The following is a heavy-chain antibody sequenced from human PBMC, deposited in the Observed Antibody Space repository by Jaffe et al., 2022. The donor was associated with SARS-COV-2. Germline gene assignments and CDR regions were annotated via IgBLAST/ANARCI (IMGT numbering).Heavy chain of an antibody. V-gene: IGHV3-7*01. CDR2: INQDGSEK. CDR1: GFTFSNYW. D-gene: IGHD3-16*01. CDR3: TRGHPFGSY. Sequence: EVQLVESGGGLVQPGGSLRLSCAASGFTFSNYWVTWVRQSPGKGLECVASINQDGSEKQYLDSVKGRFTVSRDNARNSLYLQMSSLRAEDSALYYCTRGHPFGSYWGQGTLVTVSS. J-gene: IGHJ4*02.